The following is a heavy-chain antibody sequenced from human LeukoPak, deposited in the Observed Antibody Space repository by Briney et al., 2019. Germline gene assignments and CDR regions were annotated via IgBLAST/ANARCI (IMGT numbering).Heavy chain of an antibody. J-gene: IGHJ4*02. Sequence: SETLSLTCTVSGDSITSGDFYWAWIRQPPGKGLEYIGYIFHRGNTYYKPSLKSRVSISVDTFKNQFSLKLNSVTAADTAVYYCARYAVTLFDSWGQGTLVTVSS. CDR3: ARYAVTLFDS. CDR1: GDSITSGDFY. CDR2: IFHRGNT. V-gene: IGHV4-30-4*01. D-gene: IGHD4-17*01.